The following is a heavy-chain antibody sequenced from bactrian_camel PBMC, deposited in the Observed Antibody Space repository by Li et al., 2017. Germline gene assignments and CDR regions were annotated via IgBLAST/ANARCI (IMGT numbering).Heavy chain of an antibody. Sequence: QVQLVESGGGLVQPGGSLRLSCAASGFTLRYNCLGWFRQPPGKEREGVTAIGSDGTTSVVDSVKGRFAVTQDSAYTLFLQMDSLKPEDTAMYFCAQDPIYDDRWSLEDWGQGTQVTVS. CDR1: GFTLRYNC. D-gene: IGHD1*01. J-gene: IGHJ4*01. CDR2: IGSDGTT. V-gene: IGHV3S53*01. CDR3: AQDPIYDDRWSLED.